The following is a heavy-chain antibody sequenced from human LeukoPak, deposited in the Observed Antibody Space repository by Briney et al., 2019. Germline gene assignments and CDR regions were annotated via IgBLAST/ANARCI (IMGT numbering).Heavy chain of an antibody. J-gene: IGHJ3*02. Sequence: SQTLSLTCAVSGGSTSSGGYSWRWIRQPPGKGLEWIGYIYHSGSTYYNPSLKSRVTISVDRSKNQFSLKLSSVTAADTAVYYCARGGTGDDAFDIWGQGTMVTVSS. D-gene: IGHD7-27*01. CDR1: GGSTSSGGYS. V-gene: IGHV4-30-2*01. CDR3: ARGGTGDDAFDI. CDR2: IYHSGST.